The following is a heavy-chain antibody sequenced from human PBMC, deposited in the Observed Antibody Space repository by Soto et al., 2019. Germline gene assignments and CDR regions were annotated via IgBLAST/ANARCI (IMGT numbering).Heavy chain of an antibody. V-gene: IGHV4-31*03. CDR1: GGSINSGGYF. CDR2: IYHSGIT. D-gene: IGHD2-15*01. Sequence: PSETLSLTCSVSGGSINSGGYFWSWIRQHPGKGLECIGYIYHSGITYYNPSLKSRVTISVDTSKNEFSLQLRSVTAADTAVYFCASFHKNSPGWFDPWGQGTLVTVSS. CDR3: ASFHKNSPGWFDP. J-gene: IGHJ5*02.